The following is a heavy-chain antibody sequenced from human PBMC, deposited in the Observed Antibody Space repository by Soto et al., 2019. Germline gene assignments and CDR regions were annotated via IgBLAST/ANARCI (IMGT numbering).Heavy chain of an antibody. D-gene: IGHD3-10*01. Sequence: PGGSLRLSCAASGFTFSSYSMNWVRQAPGKGLEWVSSISSSSSYIYYADSVKGRFTITGDNAKNSLYLQKNSLRAEDAAVYYFARDRLSVRWFGERDYYYYGRDVWGQGTTDTVTS. J-gene: IGHJ6*02. CDR3: ARDRLSVRWFGERDYYYYGRDV. CDR1: GFTFSSYS. CDR2: ISSSSSYI. V-gene: IGHV3-21*01.